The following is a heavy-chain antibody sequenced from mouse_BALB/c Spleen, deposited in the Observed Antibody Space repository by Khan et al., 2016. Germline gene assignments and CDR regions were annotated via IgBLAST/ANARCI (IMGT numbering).Heavy chain of an antibody. V-gene: IGHV5-9-3*01. Sequence: EVELVESGGGLVKPGGSLKLSCAASGFTFSNYAMSWVRQTPEKRLEWVATISSGGGYTYYPDSVKGRFTISRDNSKNTLYLQMSSLRSEDSAMYYYARHEDRATDWVYFDVWGAGTTVTVSS. CDR2: ISSGGGYT. CDR3: ARHEDRATDWVYFDV. CDR1: GFTFSNYA. D-gene: IGHD3-2*01. J-gene: IGHJ1*01.